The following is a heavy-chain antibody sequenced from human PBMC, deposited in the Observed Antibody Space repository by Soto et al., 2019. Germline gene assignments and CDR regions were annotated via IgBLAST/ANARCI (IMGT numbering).Heavy chain of an antibody. J-gene: IGHJ4*02. V-gene: IGHV3-30*18. CDR3: AKGREIFGVVNRRGADY. D-gene: IGHD3-3*01. Sequence: QVQLVESGGGVVQPGRSLRLSCAASGFTFSRYGMHWVREAPGKGLEWVAVISYDGSKKYDADSVKGRFTNSRDNSTKTLSLQMNSLRADDTAVYYCAKGREIFGVVNRRGADYWGQGTLVTVSS. CDR1: GFTFSRYG. CDR2: ISYDGSKK.